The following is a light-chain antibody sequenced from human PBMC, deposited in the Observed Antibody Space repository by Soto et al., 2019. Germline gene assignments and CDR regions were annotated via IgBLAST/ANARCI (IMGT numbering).Light chain of an antibody. CDR1: QTITRW. CDR2: AAS. J-gene: IGKJ1*01. V-gene: IGKV1-5*01. Sequence: DIQMTQSPSTLSASVGDRVTITCRASQTITRWMAWYQQKPGKAPKLLIYAASTLQSGVPSRFSGSGSGTEFTLTISSLQPDDFATYYCQHRTFGQGTKVDIK. CDR3: QHRT.